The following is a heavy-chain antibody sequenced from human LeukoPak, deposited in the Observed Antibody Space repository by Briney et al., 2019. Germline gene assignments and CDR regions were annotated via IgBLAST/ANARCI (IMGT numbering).Heavy chain of an antibody. CDR2: INHYGGDT. V-gene: IGHV3-74*01. CDR1: GFTFSSHW. CDR3: IRSNGWPDY. D-gene: IGHD6-19*01. Sequence: GGFLRLSCAVSGFTFSSHWMHWVRQAAGKGLVWVSRINHYGGDTIYAGSVKGRFTISRDNAKNTLYLQMNSLRAEDTAVYYCIRSNGWPDYWGQGTLVRVSS. J-gene: IGHJ4*02.